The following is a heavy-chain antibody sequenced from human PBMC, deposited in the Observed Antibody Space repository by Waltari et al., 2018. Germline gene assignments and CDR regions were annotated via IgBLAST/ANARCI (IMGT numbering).Heavy chain of an antibody. CDR2: ISGSGTST. V-gene: IGHV3-23*04. CDR1: GFTFSYYA. CDR3: AKGQLPTYQLLYDLEY. Sequence: EVQLVESGGGLVQPGGSLRLSCAASGFTFSYYALSWVRQAPGKGLEWVSGISGSGTSTHYADSVKGRLTISRDNSKNTLFLQMNSLRAEDTAVYYCAKGQLPTYQLLYDLEYWGQGTLVTVSS. D-gene: IGHD2-2*02. J-gene: IGHJ4*02.